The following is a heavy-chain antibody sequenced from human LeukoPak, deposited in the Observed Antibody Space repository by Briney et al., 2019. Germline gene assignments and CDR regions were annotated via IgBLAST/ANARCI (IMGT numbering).Heavy chain of an antibody. CDR2: TYYRSKWYN. D-gene: IGHD1-26*01. V-gene: IGHV6-1*01. Sequence: SQTLSLTCAISGDSVSSNSAAWNWIRQSPSRGLEWLGRTYYRSKWYNDYAVSVKSRITINPDTSKNQFSLQLNSVTPEDTAVYYCARDGPPVYSGSYYPYYYYYMDVWGKGTTVTVSS. CDR1: GDSVSSNSAA. J-gene: IGHJ6*03. CDR3: ARDGPPVYSGSYYPYYYYYMDV.